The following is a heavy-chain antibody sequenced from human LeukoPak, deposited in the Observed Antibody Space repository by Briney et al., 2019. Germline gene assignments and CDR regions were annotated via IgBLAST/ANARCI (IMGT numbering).Heavy chain of an antibody. CDR3: AKDPTGYSYGASPDY. CDR2: ISSRSSTI. J-gene: IGHJ4*02. Sequence: PGGSLRLSCAASGFTFGTYSMNWVRQAPGKGLEWLSYISSRSSTIYYADSVKGRFTISRDNAKNTLYLQMNSLRAEDTAVYYCAKDPTGYSYGASPDYWGQGTLVTVSS. D-gene: IGHD5-18*01. CDR1: GFTFGTYS. V-gene: IGHV3-48*04.